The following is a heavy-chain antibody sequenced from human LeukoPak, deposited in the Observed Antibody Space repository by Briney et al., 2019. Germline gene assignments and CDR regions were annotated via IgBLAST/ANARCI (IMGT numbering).Heavy chain of an antibody. Sequence: PLSLTCTVSGSSITNYDYYWLWLPPDPGKGLEWIVYIYFSRSTSYNPTFKSRSAVSVDTSKSQFSLRLTSVTAADTAVYYCARRAPFSNWFARWGERTLVT. CDR2: IYFSRST. D-gene: IGHD2-2*01. CDR3: ARRAPFSNWFAR. CDR1: GSSITNYDYY. V-gene: IGHV4-31*03. J-gene: IGHJ5*02.